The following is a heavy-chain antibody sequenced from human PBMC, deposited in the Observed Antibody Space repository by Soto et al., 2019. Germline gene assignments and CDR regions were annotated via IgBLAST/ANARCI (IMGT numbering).Heavy chain of an antibody. CDR2: ISYDGTNR. D-gene: IGHD4-17*01. CDR3: ARESSSTVTTGGGGSAKDY. J-gene: IGHJ4*02. CDR1: GLTFSNYA. Sequence: QVHLVESGGGVVQPGRSLRLSCAASGLTFSNYAMHWVRQAPGKGLEWVAFISYDGTNRCYPDSVKGRFTISRDNSKNXLXXQRNSLKTEDTAVYYCARESSSTVTTGGGGSAKDYWGQGTLVTVSS. V-gene: IGHV3-30-3*01.